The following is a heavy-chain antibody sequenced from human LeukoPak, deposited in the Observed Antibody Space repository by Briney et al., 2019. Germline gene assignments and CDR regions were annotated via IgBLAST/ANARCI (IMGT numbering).Heavy chain of an antibody. CDR1: GGSFSGYY. D-gene: IGHD1-26*01. CDR3: ARGGGSYYVDY. J-gene: IGHJ4*02. V-gene: IGHV4-34*01. Sequence: PSGTLSLTCAVYGGSFSGYYWSWIRQPPGKGLEWIGEINHSGSTNYNPYLKSRVTISVDTSKNQVSLKLSSVTAADTAVYYCARGGGSYYVDYWGQGTLVTVSS. CDR2: INHSGST.